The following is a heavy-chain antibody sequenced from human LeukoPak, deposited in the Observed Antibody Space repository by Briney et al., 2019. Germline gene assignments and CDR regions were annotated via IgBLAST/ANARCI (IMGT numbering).Heavy chain of an antibody. CDR3: AKVLLPSKMNYFDY. J-gene: IGHJ4*02. Sequence: GGSLRLSCAASGFTFDDYAMHWVRQAPGKGLEWVSGISWNSGSTYYADSVKGRFTISRDNSKNTLYLQMNSLRAEDTAVYYCAKVLLPSKMNYFDYWGQGTLVTVSS. D-gene: IGHD3-22*01. V-gene: IGHV3-23*01. CDR2: ISWNSGST. CDR1: GFTFDDYA.